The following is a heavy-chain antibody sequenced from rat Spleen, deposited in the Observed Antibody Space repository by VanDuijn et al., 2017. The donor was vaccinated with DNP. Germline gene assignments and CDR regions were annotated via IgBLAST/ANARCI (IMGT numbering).Heavy chain of an antibody. J-gene: IGHJ2*01. V-gene: IGHV4-2*01. CDR2: INKDSSTI. CDR1: GFIFSNYW. CDR3: AKGPNYGGYSDFFDY. D-gene: IGHD1-11*01. Sequence: EVQLVESGGGLVQPGRSLKLSCAASGFIFSNYWMGWVRQAPGKGLEWIGQINKDSSTIIYTPSLKDKFTISRDNAQNTLYLQMNKLGSEDTAIYHCAKGPNYGGYSDFFDYWGQGVMVTVSS.